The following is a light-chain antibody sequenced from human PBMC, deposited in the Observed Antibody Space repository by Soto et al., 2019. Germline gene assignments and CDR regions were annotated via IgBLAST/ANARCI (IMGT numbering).Light chain of an antibody. CDR3: CTYAGSYTYV. CDR2: DVS. CDR1: SSDVGGYNY. J-gene: IGLJ1*01. Sequence: QSALTQPRSVSGSPGQSVTISCTGTSSDVGGYNYVSWYQQHPGKAPKLMIYDVSKRPSGVPDRFSGSKSGNTASLTISGLQAEDEADYYCCTYAGSYTYVFGPGTRSPS. V-gene: IGLV2-11*01.